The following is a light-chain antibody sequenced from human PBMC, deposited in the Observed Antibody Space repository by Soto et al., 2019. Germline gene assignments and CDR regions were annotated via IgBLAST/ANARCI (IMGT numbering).Light chain of an antibody. J-gene: IGKJ1*01. V-gene: IGKV1-5*03. Sequence: DIQMTQSPSTLSASVGDRVSITCRASQSISRQLAWYQQKPGKAPNLLIYQASNLETGVPSRFTGSGSGTEFTLIISSLQPDDLATYYCLQDQSYWTFGQGTKVEVK. CDR3: LQDQSYWT. CDR1: QSISRQ. CDR2: QAS.